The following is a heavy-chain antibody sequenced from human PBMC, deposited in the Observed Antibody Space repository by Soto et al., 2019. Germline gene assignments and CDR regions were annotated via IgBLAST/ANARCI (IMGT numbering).Heavy chain of an antibody. J-gene: IGHJ5*02. D-gene: IGHD1-26*01. CDR1: GGSISSSNW. V-gene: IGHV4-4*02. Sequence: PSETLSLTCAVSGGSISSSNWWSWVRQPPGKGLEWIGEIYHSGSTNYNPSLKSRVTISVDKSKNQFSLKLSSVTAADTAVYYCARDSSGSYLGNWFDPWGQGTLVTVSS. CDR2: IYHSGST. CDR3: ARDSSGSYLGNWFDP.